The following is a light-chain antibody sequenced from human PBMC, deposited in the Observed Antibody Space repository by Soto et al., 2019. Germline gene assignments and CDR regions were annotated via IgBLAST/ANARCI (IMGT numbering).Light chain of an antibody. CDR1: QTVHSSF. V-gene: IGKV3-20*01. J-gene: IGKJ2*01. CDR3: YQQGGSPPYT. Sequence: VLTQSPGTLSLSPGDRATVSCRASQTVHSSFFAWYQQQGEPATRLLISATSNRAAGPPDLFSGHGSGTDFTLTIDGLEPEDFAITFWYQQGGSPPYTFGRGTRVEI. CDR2: ATS.